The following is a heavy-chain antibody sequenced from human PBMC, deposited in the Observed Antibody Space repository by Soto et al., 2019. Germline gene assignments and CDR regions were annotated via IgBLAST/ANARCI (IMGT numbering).Heavy chain of an antibody. CDR3: ARQRRGGYWFDP. CDR2: IYYSETT. J-gene: IGHJ5*02. V-gene: IGHV4-30-4*01. CDR1: GVSVTNGDYY. Sequence: PSETLSLTCAVSGVSVTNGDYYWSWMRQSPGKGLEWIGNIYYSETTNYNPSLNSRLTISIDTSRNQFSLQLTSVTAAGTAIYYCARQRRGGYWFDPWGQGTLVTVSS.